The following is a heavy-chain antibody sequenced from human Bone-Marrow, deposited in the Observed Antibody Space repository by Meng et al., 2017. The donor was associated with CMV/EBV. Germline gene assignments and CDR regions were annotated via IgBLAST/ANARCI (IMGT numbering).Heavy chain of an antibody. J-gene: IGHJ6*02. CDR2: INPNSGGT. CDR1: GYTFTGYY. D-gene: IGHD3-10*01. CDR3: ARDGGGSGTKYYYYYGMDV. Sequence: ASVTVSCKASGYTFTGYYMHWVRQAPGQGLEWMGWINPNSGGTNYAQKFQGRVTMTRDTSISTAYMELSRLRSDDTAVYYCARDGGGSGTKYYYYYGMDVWGQGTTVTVS. V-gene: IGHV1-2*02.